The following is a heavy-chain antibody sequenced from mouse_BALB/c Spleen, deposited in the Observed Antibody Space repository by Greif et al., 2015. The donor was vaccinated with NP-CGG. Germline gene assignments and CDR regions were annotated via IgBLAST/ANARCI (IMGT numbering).Heavy chain of an antibody. CDR2: INPYNDGT. CDR3: AKKVITTSPFDY. CDR1: GYTFTSYV. D-gene: IGHD1-2*01. Sequence: VQLQQSGPELVKPGASVKMSCKASGYTFTSYVMHWVKQKPGQGLEWIGYINPYNDGTKYNEKFKGKATLTSDKSSSTAYMELISLPSEDSAVYYCAKKVITTSPFDYWGQGTTLTVSS. J-gene: IGHJ2*01. V-gene: IGHV1-14*01.